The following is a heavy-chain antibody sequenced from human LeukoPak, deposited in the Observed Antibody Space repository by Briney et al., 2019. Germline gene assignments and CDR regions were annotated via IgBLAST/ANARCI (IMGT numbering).Heavy chain of an antibody. Sequence: PSETLSLTCTVSGGSISSSSYYWGWIRQPPGKGLEWIGSIYYSGSTYYNPSLKSRDTISVDTSKNQFSLKLSSVTAADTAVYYCARSYYDSSGYVDYWGQGSLVTVSS. V-gene: IGHV4-39*01. CDR2: IYYSGST. J-gene: IGHJ4*02. CDR1: GGSISSSSYY. CDR3: ARSYYDSSGYVDY. D-gene: IGHD3-22*01.